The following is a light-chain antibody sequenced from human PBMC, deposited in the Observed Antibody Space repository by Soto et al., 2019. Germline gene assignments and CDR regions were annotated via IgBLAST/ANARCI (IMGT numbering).Light chain of an antibody. Sequence: EIVMTQSPGTLSVSPGERATLSCRASQSVRSKLAWYQQKPGQAPRLLIYDASTRATGIPARFSGSGSGTEFTLTISSLQSEDFAVYYCHQYHNWPPIPCCQGPRLEIK. CDR2: DAS. CDR3: HQYHNWPPIP. J-gene: IGKJ5*01. V-gene: IGKV3-15*01. CDR1: QSVRSK.